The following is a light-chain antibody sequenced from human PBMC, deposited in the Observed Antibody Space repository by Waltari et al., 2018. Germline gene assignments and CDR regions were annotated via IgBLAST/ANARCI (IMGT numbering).Light chain of an antibody. J-gene: IGKJ1*01. V-gene: IGKV4-1*01. CDR1: QSVLYSSNHKNY. Sequence: DIVMTQSPDSLAVSLGERDTINCKSSQSVLYSSNHKNYLAWYQQKPGQPPKLLIYWASTRESRVPDRFSGSGSWTNFTFTISSLQDEDGSVYYCQQYYSTPQTFGQGTKVEIK. CDR3: QQYYSTPQT. CDR2: WAS.